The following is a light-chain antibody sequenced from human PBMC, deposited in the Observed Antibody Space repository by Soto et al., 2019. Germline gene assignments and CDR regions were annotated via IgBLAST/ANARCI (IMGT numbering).Light chain of an antibody. CDR1: SSNIRAGYD. V-gene: IGLV1-40*01. CDR2: GNT. CDR3: QSFDFSLRGSV. Sequence: QSVLTQPPSVSGAPGQRVTISCTGSSSNIRAGYDVHWYQQLPGTAPKVLIYGNTNRPSGVPDRFSGSKSGTSASLAITGLQADDEAEYYCQSFDFSLRGSVFGGGTKLTVL. J-gene: IGLJ3*02.